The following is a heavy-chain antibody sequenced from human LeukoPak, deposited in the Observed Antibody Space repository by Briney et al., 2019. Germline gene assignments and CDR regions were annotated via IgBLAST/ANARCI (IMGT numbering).Heavy chain of an antibody. J-gene: IGHJ5*02. CDR1: GFTFSSYA. Sequence: GRSLRLSCAASGFTFSSYAIHWVRQAPGKGLEWVAVISYDGSNKHYAGSVKGRFTISRDNSKNTLYLQMNSLRAEDTAVYYCARGSWRFDYGDSGFDPWGQGTLVTVSS. CDR3: ARGSWRFDYGDSGFDP. CDR2: ISYDGSNK. D-gene: IGHD4-17*01. V-gene: IGHV3-30*04.